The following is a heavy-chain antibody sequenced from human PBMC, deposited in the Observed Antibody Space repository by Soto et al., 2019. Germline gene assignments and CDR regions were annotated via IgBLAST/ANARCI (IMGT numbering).Heavy chain of an antibody. J-gene: IGHJ3*02. CDR1: GGSFSDYY. D-gene: IGHD3-22*01. CDR2: INHSGST. V-gene: IGHV4-34*01. Sequence: SETLSLTCAVYGGSFSDYYWSWIRQPPGKGLEWIGEINHSGSTNYNPSLKSRVTISVDTSKNQFSLKLSSVTAADTAVYYCASLDSSGLDAFDIWGQGTTVTVSS. CDR3: ASLDSSGLDAFDI.